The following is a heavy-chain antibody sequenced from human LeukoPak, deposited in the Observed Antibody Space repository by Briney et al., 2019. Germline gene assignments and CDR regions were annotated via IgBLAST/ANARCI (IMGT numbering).Heavy chain of an antibody. CDR1: GYTFTSYG. J-gene: IGHJ4*02. V-gene: IGHV1-18*01. Sequence: GASVKVSCKASGYTFTSYGISWVRQAPGQGLEWMGWISAYNGNTNYAQKLQGRVTMTTDTSTSTAYMELRSLRSDDTAVYYCARDSSGYYYHTFDYWGQGTLDTVSS. D-gene: IGHD3-22*01. CDR3: ARDSSGYYYHTFDY. CDR2: ISAYNGNT.